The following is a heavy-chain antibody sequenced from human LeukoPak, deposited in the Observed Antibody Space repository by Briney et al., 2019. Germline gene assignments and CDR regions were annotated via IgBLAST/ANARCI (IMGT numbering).Heavy chain of an antibody. D-gene: IGHD2-21*02. CDR2: IYYSGSI. J-gene: IGHJ5*02. CDR1: GYSISSSNY. CDR3: ARDGVTGMGNWFDP. Sequence: SETLSLTCAVSGYSISSSNYWAWIRQPPGKGLEWIGHIYYSGSIYYNPSLKSRVTISVDTSKNQFSLKLSSVTAADTAVYYCARDGVTGMGNWFDPWGQGTLVTVSS. V-gene: IGHV4-28*03.